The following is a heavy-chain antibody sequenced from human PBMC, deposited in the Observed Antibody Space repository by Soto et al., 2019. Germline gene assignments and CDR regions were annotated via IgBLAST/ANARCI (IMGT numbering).Heavy chain of an antibody. Sequence: QITLKESGPTLVKPTQTLTLTCTFSGFSHTTSGVGVGWIRQPPGKALEWLAINFWDDEKRYSPSLKSRLTITKDTSKNQVVISMTNMDPVDTGTYYCAHPDHYDSSGYLAFDIWGQGTMVIVSS. V-gene: IGHV2-5*02. CDR1: GFSHTTSGVG. CDR2: NFWDDEK. D-gene: IGHD3-22*01. J-gene: IGHJ3*02. CDR3: AHPDHYDSSGYLAFDI.